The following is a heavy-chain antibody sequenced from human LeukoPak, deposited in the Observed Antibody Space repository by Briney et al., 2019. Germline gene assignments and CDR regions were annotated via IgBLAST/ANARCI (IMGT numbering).Heavy chain of an antibody. J-gene: IGHJ4*02. CDR3: ARGKPVLRFLEWLLGDLDY. CDR1: GYTFTSYG. Sequence: ASVKVSFKASGYTFTSYGISWVRQAPGQGLEWMGWISAYNGDTNYAQKLQGRVTMTTDTSTSTAYMELRSLRSDDTAVYYCARGKPVLRFLEWLLGDLDYWGQGTLVTVSS. V-gene: IGHV1-18*01. D-gene: IGHD3-3*01. CDR2: ISAYNGDT.